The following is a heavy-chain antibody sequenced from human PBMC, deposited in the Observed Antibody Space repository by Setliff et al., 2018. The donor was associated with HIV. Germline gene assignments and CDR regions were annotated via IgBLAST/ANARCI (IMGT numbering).Heavy chain of an antibody. D-gene: IGHD3-9*01. CDR3: VREGEYFDTIGHYLVRRFFDL. CDR2: MKYDGTEI. CDR1: GFSFRTYW. Sequence: GESLKISCAASGFSFRTYWMGWVRQAPGKGLEWVANMKYDGTEIYYVDAVKGRFTISRDNAKKSVFLHMNSLRGEDTAVYYCVREGEYFDTIGHYLVRRFFDLWGQGTMVTVSS. V-gene: IGHV3-7*01. J-gene: IGHJ3*01.